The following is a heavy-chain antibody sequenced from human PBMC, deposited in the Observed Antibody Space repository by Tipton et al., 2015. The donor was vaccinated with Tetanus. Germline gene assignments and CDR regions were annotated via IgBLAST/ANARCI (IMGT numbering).Heavy chain of an antibody. D-gene: IGHD1-26*01. Sequence: SLRLSCAASGFTFSGYSMNWVRQAPGKGLEWISYIRYDSSSMYYADSVKGRFTISRDNAKNALYLQLNSLSDEDTAVYHCTRDPWEPCYWGRGTLVTVSS. J-gene: IGHJ4*02. CDR1: GFTFSGYS. V-gene: IGHV3-48*02. CDR3: TRDPWEPCY. CDR2: IRYDSSSM.